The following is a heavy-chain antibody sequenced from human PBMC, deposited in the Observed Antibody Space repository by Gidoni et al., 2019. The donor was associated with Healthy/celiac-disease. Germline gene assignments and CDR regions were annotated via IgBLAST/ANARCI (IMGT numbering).Heavy chain of an antibody. Sequence: QVQLVQSGAEVKKPGASVKVSCKASGYTFTSYDINWVRQATGQGLEWMGWMNPNSGNTGYAQKFQGRVTMTRNTSISTAYMELSSLRSEDTAVYYCARKRQVPAARPFDIWGQGTMVTVSS. D-gene: IGHD2-2*01. J-gene: IGHJ3*02. V-gene: IGHV1-8*01. CDR1: GYTFTSYD. CDR3: ARKRQVPAARPFDI. CDR2: MNPNSGNT.